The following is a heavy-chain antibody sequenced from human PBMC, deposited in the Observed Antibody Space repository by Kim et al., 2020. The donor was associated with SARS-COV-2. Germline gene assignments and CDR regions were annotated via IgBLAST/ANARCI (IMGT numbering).Heavy chain of an antibody. CDR3: AKDSVSSGYCIDY. D-gene: IGHD3-22*01. V-gene: IGHV3-9*01. J-gene: IGHJ4*02. Sequence: YAEYGKGRITIAGDNTKNSLYLHMNSLRAEDTALYYCAKDSVSSGYCIDYWGQGTPVTVSS.